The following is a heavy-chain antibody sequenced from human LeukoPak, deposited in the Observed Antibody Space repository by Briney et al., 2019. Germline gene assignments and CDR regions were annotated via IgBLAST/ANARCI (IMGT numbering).Heavy chain of an antibody. Sequence: GGSLRLSCAASGFTLSSYGMHWVRQAPGKGLEWVAFIRYDGSNKYYADSVKGRFTISRDNSKNTLYLQMNSLRAEDTAVYYCAKDYRQQWLGQIPDYWGQGTLVTVSS. CDR3: AKDYRQQWLGQIPDY. J-gene: IGHJ4*02. CDR1: GFTLSSYG. D-gene: IGHD6-19*01. CDR2: IRYDGSNK. V-gene: IGHV3-30*02.